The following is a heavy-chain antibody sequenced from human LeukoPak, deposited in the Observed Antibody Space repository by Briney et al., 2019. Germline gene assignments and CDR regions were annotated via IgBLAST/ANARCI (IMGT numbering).Heavy chain of an antibody. J-gene: IGHJ4*02. Sequence: SETLSLTCTVSGGSISSYYWSWIRQPPGKGLEWIGDVGHSGSTNYNPSLKSRVTISVDTSKNQFSLKLSSVTAADTAVYYCARGRRGSSWYKGDYWGQGTLVTVSS. CDR1: GGSISSYY. CDR3: ARGRRGSSWYKGDY. D-gene: IGHD6-13*01. V-gene: IGHV4-34*01. CDR2: VGHSGST.